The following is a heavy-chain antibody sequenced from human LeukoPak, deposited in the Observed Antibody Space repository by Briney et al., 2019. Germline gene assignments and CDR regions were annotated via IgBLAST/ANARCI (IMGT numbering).Heavy chain of an antibody. CDR3: AKGAGALGYYYYMDV. CDR2: IASDGSNE. Sequence: GRSRRLSYAASGFTFSNSGMHWVRQTPGKGLEWVAVIASDGSNEHYADSVKSRFTISRDNSKNTLYLQMNSLRAEDTAVYYCAKGAGALGYYYYMDVWGKGTTVTVSS. V-gene: IGHV3-30*18. CDR1: GFTFSNSG. J-gene: IGHJ6*03. D-gene: IGHD3-16*01.